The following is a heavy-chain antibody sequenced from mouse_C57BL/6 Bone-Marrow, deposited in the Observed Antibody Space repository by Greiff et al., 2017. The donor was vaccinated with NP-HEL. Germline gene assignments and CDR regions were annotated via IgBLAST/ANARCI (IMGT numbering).Heavy chain of an antibody. V-gene: IGHV1-69*01. J-gene: IGHJ2*01. D-gene: IGHD2-12*01. CDR3: ARENSYDDFDY. CDR1: GYTFTSYW. Sequence: VQLQQPGAELVMPGASVKLSCKASGYTFTSYWMHWVKQRPGQGLEWIGEIDPSDSYTNYNQKFKGKSTLTVDKSSSTAYMQLSSLTSEDSAVYYCARENSYDDFDYWGQGTTLTVSS. CDR2: IDPSDSYT.